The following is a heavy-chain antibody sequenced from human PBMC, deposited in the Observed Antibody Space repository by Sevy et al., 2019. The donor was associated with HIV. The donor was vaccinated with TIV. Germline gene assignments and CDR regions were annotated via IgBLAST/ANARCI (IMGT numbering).Heavy chain of an antibody. D-gene: IGHD3-9*01. J-gene: IGHJ4*02. Sequence: GESLKISCKGSGYSFTTYWIGWVRQMPGKDLEWIGIIYPSDSEIRCSPPFQGQVTISADKSISTAYLQWSSLKASDSAVYYCVIGGRDAYVRYNDWHADYWGQGTLVTVSS. CDR2: IYPSDSEI. V-gene: IGHV5-51*01. CDR3: VIGGRDAYVRYNDWHADY. CDR1: GYSFTTYW.